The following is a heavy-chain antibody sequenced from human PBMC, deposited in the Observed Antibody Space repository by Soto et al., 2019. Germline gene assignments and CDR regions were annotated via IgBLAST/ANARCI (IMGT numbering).Heavy chain of an antibody. V-gene: IGHV3-9*01. CDR2: ISWNSANM. CDR3: VKDISGRGSYYYYYGMDV. J-gene: IGHJ6*02. D-gene: IGHD3-16*01. CDR1: GFTFDDYA. Sequence: GGSLRLSCAASGFTFDDYAMHWVRQAPGKGLEWVSGISWNSANMNYVDSVKARFTISRDNAKHSLSLQMNSLREEDTALYYCVKDISGRGSYYYYYGMDVWGQGTTVTVSS.